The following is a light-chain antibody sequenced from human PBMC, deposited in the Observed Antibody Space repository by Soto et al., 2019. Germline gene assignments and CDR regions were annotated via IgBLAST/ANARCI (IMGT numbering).Light chain of an antibody. CDR3: QQYDNLPPYT. Sequence: DIQMTQSPSSLSASVGDTVTITCQASRDISVYLNWYQQTPGKAPKLLVFDASNLQTGVPSRFSGSGSGTHFTFTSSSLQTEDVATYYCQQYDNLPPYTFGQGTRLEI. CDR2: DAS. CDR1: RDISVY. J-gene: IGKJ2*01. V-gene: IGKV1-33*01.